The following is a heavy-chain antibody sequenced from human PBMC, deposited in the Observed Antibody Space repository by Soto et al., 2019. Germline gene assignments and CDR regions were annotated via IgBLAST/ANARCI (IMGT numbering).Heavy chain of an antibody. V-gene: IGHV4-4*02. J-gene: IGHJ2*01. Sequence: QVQLQESGPGLVKPSGTLSLTCAVSGGSISSSNWWSWVRQPPGKGLEWIGEIYHSGSTNNNPSLKSRVTISVDKSKNQFSLKLSSVTAADTAVYYCASVGYSSGWYRGYFDLWGRGTLVTVSS. CDR1: GGSISSSNW. CDR2: IYHSGST. CDR3: ASVGYSSGWYRGYFDL. D-gene: IGHD6-19*01.